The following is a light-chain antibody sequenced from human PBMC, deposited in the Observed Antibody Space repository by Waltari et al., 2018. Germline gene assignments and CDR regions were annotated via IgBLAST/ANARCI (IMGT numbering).Light chain of an antibody. CDR3: CSYAGGTSWV. CDR2: EGN. Sequence: QSALTQPASVSGSYGQSITISCGDVAYFNLVSWYQQQPGKAPKVIIYEGNKRPSGLSDRFSGSKSGNTASLTISGLQADDQADYDCCSYAGGTSWVFGGGTKLTVL. V-gene: IGLV2-23*01. J-gene: IGLJ3*02. CDR1: DVAYFNL.